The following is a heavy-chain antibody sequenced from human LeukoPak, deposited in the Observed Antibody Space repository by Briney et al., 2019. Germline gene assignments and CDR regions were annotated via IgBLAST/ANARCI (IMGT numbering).Heavy chain of an antibody. J-gene: IGHJ4*02. CDR3: AKEAEPTYYDILTGQYYFDY. V-gene: IGHV3-23*01. CDR2: ISGSGGST. D-gene: IGHD3-9*01. Sequence: GGSLRLSCAASGFTFSSYAMSWVRQAPGKGLEWVSAISGSGGSTYYADSVKGRFTISRDNSKNTLYLQMNSLRAEDTAVYYCAKEAEPTYYDILTGQYYFDYWGQGTLVTVSS. CDR1: GFTFSSYA.